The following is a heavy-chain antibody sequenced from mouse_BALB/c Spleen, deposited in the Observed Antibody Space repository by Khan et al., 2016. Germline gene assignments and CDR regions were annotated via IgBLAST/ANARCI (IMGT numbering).Heavy chain of an antibody. J-gene: IGHJ3*01. CDR3: GGDPPCAY. V-gene: IGHV3-1*02. CDR1: GYSITSGYS. Sequence: EVQLQESGPDLVKPSQSLSLTCTVTGYSITSGYSWHWIRPFPGNQLEWMGYIHYSGSTNYNPSLKSRISIPRDTSKNQFFLQLNYVTTEDTAIYFCGGDPPCAYWGQGTLDPVSA. CDR2: IHYSGST.